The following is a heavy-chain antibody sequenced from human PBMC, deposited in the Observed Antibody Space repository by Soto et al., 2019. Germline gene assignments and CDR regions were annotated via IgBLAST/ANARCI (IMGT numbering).Heavy chain of an antibody. J-gene: IGHJ4*02. CDR1: GFTFSSSG. Sequence: PWGSLRLSCAASGFTFSSSGMHWVRQAPGKGLEWVAFISYDGNNEYYADSVKGRFTISRDNSKNTLFLQMVGLRPEGTAVYYCAKAADVDVTMEIDFWGQGTLVTVSS. CDR3: AKAADVDVTMEIDF. CDR2: ISYDGNNE. V-gene: IGHV3-30*18. D-gene: IGHD3-10*01.